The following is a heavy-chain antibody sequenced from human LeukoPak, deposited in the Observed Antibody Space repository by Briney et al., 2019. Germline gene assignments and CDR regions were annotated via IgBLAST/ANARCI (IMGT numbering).Heavy chain of an antibody. Sequence: ASVKVSCKASGYTFTSYGISWVRQAPGQGLEWMGWISAYNGNTNYAQKLQGRVTMTTDTSTSTAYMELRSLRSDDTAVYYCARDKDPFLGYCSRTSCYQFSGWFDPWGQGTLVTVSS. V-gene: IGHV1-18*01. J-gene: IGHJ5*02. CDR1: GYTFTSYG. CDR2: ISAYNGNT. CDR3: ARDKDPFLGYCSRTSCYQFSGWFDP. D-gene: IGHD2-2*01.